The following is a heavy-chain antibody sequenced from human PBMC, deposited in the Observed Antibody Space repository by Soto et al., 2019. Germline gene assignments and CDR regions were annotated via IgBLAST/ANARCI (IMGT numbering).Heavy chain of an antibody. CDR3: ARGGGKYYDFWSGYSYNWSDT. D-gene: IGHD3-3*01. CDR1: GGSVSSGSYY. CDR2: IYYSGST. Sequence: PSETLSLTCTASGGSVSSGSYYWSWIRQPPGKGLEWIGYIYYSGSTNYNLSLKSRVTISVDTSTNQFSLKLSSVTAADTAVYYCARGGGKYYDFWSGYSYNWSDTRGQGALVPVSS. J-gene: IGHJ5*02. V-gene: IGHV4-61*01.